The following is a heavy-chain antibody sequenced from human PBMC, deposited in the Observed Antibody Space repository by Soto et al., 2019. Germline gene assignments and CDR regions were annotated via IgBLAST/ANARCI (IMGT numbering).Heavy chain of an antibody. CDR3: AKKVNSGPGSQYFDF. Sequence: PGGSLRLSCAASGFTFSSYSMNWVRQAPGKGLEWVSSISSSSSYIYYADSVKGRFTISRDNAKNMLYLQMNSLRGEDTAIYYCAKKVNSGPGSQYFDFWGQGTQVTVSS. D-gene: IGHD3-10*01. CDR2: ISSSSSYI. V-gene: IGHV3-21*04. CDR1: GFTFSSYS. J-gene: IGHJ4*02.